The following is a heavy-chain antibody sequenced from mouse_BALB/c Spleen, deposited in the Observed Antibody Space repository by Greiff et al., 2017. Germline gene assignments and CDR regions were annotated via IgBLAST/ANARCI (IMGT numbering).Heavy chain of an antibody. Sequence: EVKLMESGPGLVKPSQSLSLTCTVTGYSITSDYAWNWIRQFPGNKLEWMGYISYSGSTSYNPSLKSRISITRDTSKNQFFLQLNSVTTEDTATYYCARSSITTGYFDYWGQGTTLTVSS. V-gene: IGHV3-2*02. D-gene: IGHD1-1*01. CDR1: GYSITSDYA. CDR2: ISYSGST. CDR3: ARSSITTGYFDY. J-gene: IGHJ2*01.